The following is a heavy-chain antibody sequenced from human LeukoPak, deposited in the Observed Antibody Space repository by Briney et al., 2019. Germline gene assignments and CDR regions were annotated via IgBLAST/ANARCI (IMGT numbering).Heavy chain of an antibody. D-gene: IGHD1-1*01. Sequence: PSETLSLTCAVYGGSFSGYYWSWIRQPPGKGLEWIGEINHSGSTNYNPSLKSRVTISVDTSKNQFSLQLNSVTPEDTAVYYCAREGGTTKVPGVWRLDYWGQGTLVTVSS. CDR1: GGSFSGYY. CDR2: INHSGST. V-gene: IGHV4-34*01. CDR3: AREGGTTKVPGVWRLDY. J-gene: IGHJ4*02.